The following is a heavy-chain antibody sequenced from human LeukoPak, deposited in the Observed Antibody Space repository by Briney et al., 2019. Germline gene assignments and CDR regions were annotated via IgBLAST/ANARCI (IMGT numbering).Heavy chain of an antibody. CDR1: GFTFSSYW. CDR2: IKQDGSEK. Sequence: GGSLRLSCAASGFTFSSYWMSWVRQAPGKGLEWVANIKQDGSEKYYVDSVKGRFTISRDNAKNSLYLQMNSLRAEDTAVYYCARDLGEDIAVVPATNWGQGTTVTVSS. V-gene: IGHV3-7*01. CDR3: ARDLGEDIAVVPATN. J-gene: IGHJ6*02. D-gene: IGHD2-2*01.